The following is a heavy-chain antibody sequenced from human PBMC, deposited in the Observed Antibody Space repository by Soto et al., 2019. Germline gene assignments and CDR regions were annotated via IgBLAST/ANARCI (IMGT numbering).Heavy chain of an antibody. J-gene: IGHJ5*02. Sequence: QITLKESGPTLVKPTQTLTLTCTFSGFSLSTSGVGVGWIRQPPGKALEWLALIYWDDDKRYSPSLKRRLTFTKDTSKNQAVLTMTSMDPADTATYYFAHIANYYQFPWFDPWRQGTLVTVSS. D-gene: IGHD3-10*01. CDR2: IYWDDDK. CDR1: GFSLSTSGVG. CDR3: AHIANYYQFPWFDP. V-gene: IGHV2-5*02.